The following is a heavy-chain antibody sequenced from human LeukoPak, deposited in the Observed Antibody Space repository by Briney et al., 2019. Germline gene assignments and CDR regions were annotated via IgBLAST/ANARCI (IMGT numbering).Heavy chain of an antibody. CDR2: ISHSGTT. J-gene: IGHJ5*02. V-gene: IGHV4-38-2*02. D-gene: IGHD3-16*01. CDR3: AREGAVPGIDP. CDR1: GYSITSGFS. Sequence: PSGTLSLTCAVSGYSITSGFSWGWIRPPPGKGLEWIGTISHSGTTDYKSTLESRLTISMDTSKNLFSLRLTSVTAADTAVYYCAREGAVPGIDPWGQGTLVTVSS.